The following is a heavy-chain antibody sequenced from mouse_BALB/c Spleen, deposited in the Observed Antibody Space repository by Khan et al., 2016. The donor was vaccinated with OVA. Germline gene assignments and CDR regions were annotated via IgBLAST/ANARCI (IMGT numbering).Heavy chain of an antibody. V-gene: IGHV2-2*02. CDR2: FLSGGST. D-gene: IGHD2-14*01. J-gene: IGHJ4*01. Sequence: QVQLKESGPGLVQPSQSLSITCTVSGFSLTSYGVHWVRQSPGKGLVWLVVFLSGGSTDYNAAFISRLSISNDNSKSHVFFKMNSLQATDTAIYYCARIFIGTTDYAMDYWGQGTSVTVSS. CDR1: GFSLTSYG. CDR3: ARIFIGTTDYAMDY.